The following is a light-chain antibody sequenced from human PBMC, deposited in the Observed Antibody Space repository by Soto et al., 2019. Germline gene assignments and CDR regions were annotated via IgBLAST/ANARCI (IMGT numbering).Light chain of an antibody. CDR3: QQSLGIPYT. CDR2: AAS. CDR1: QTIRTY. V-gene: IGKV1-39*01. Sequence: DIQMTQSQSALSASVGDRVTITCRASQTIRTYLNWYQQKPGKAPKLLIYAASTLQSGVPSRFSGSGSGTDFTLTISSLQPEDFATYYCQQSLGIPYTFGQGTRLEIK. J-gene: IGKJ2*01.